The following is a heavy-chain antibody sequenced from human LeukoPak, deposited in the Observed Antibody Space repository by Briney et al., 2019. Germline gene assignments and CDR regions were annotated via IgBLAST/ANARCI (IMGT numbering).Heavy chain of an antibody. V-gene: IGHV1-8*01. CDR3: ARGRGGTVVRGYLDY. D-gene: IGHD3-10*01. J-gene: IGHJ4*02. CDR1: GYTFTNYD. CDR2: MNSNSGNT. Sequence: GASVKLSCKASGYTFTNYDIMWVRQATGQGPEWMGWMNSNSGNTGDAQKFQGRVTMTRDTSINTAYMELHSLTSEDTAVYYCARGRGGTVVRGYLDYWGQGTLVTVSS.